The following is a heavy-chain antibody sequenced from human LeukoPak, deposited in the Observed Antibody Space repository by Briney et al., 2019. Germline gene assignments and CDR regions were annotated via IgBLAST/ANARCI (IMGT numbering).Heavy chain of an antibody. V-gene: IGHV3-48*02. CDR2: ISSSTSTI. J-gene: IGHJ4*02. CDR3: ARAYCGGGFCYSGFDF. D-gene: IGHD2-15*01. CDR1: GFTFSSYS. Sequence: GGSLRLSCAASGFTFSSYSMNWVRQAPGKGLEWVSYISSSTSTIYYADSVKGRFTISRDNAKNSLYLQMNSLRDEDTAVYYCARAYCGGGFCYSGFDFWGQGTLVTVSS.